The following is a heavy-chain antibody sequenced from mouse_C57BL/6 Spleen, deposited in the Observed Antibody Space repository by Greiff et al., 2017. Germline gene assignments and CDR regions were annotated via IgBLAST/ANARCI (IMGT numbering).Heavy chain of an antibody. D-gene: IGHD1-3*01. CDR1: GFTFSDYG. V-gene: IGHV5-17*01. CDR3: ARDLKGYFDV. J-gene: IGHJ1*03. CDR2: ISSGCSTI. Sequence: DVMLVESGGGLVKPGGSLKLSCAASGFTFSDYGMHWVRQAPEKGLEWVAYISSGCSTIYYADTVKGRFTISRDNAKNTLFLQMTSLRSEDTAMYYCARDLKGYFDVWGTGTTVTVSS.